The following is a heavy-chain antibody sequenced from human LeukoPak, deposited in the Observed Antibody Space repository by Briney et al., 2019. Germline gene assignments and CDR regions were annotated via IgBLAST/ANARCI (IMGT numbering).Heavy chain of an antibody. CDR2: INGGNGNT. D-gene: IGHD3-22*01. J-gene: IGHJ1*01. CDR1: GYTFTSYG. V-gene: IGHV1-3*01. CDR3: ARVPLHDDSGHYYPH. Sequence: ASVKVSCKTSGYTFTSYGMHWVRQAPGQSLEWMGWINGGNGNTKYSEKFQGRVTIIRDTSASTAYMELSSLRSEDTAVYYCARVPLHDDSGHYYPHWGQGTLATVSS.